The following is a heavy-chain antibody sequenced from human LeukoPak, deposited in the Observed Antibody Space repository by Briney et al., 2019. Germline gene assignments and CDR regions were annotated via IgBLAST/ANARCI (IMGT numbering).Heavy chain of an antibody. CDR2: ISGSGGST. CDR3: ATKTGSGTSYSPFDF. J-gene: IGHJ4*02. CDR1: GFTSSSSA. Sequence: GGSLRLSCAASGFTSSSSAMSWARQAPGKGLEWVSAISGSGGSTYYADSVKGRFTISRDNSKNTLYLQMNSLRAEDTAIYYCATKTGSGTSYSPFDFWGQGTLVTVSS. D-gene: IGHD3-10*01. V-gene: IGHV3-23*01.